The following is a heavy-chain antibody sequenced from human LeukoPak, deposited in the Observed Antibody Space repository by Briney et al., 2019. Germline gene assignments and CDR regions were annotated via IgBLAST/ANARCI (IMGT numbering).Heavy chain of an antibody. CDR3: TTDPPRSYDSSGYYYDLFDY. CDR1: GFTFSNAW. CDR2: IKSKTDGGTT. D-gene: IGHD3-22*01. V-gene: IGHV3-15*01. Sequence: GESLRLSCAASGFTFSNAWMSWVRQAPGKGLEWVGRIKSKTDGGTTDYAAPVKGRFTISRDDSKNTLYLQMNSLKTEDTAVYYCTTDPPRSYDSSGYYYDLFDYWGQGTLVTVSS. J-gene: IGHJ4*02.